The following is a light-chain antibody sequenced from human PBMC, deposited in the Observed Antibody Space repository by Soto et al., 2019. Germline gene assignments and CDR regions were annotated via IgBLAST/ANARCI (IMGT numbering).Light chain of an antibody. J-gene: IGKJ4*01. Sequence: EIVLTPSPSTLSLSPGSRFTLPCRGSQSVSSQLAWYQQQPGQAPRLLIYDASNRATGIPARFSGSGSATDFTPPISSIQPQDLSVYYCQQHNDWPPLTFGQVTKVEIK. CDR1: QSVSSQ. CDR2: DAS. CDR3: QQHNDWPPLT. V-gene: IGKV3-11*01.